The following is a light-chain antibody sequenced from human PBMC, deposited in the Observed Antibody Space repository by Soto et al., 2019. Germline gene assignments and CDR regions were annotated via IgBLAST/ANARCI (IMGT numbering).Light chain of an antibody. CDR3: QQCDTSPWT. J-gene: IGKJ5*01. CDR2: GAS. Sequence: EIALTHSPDTLSCSAGDIATLSCGASQSVSSYLAWYQQKPGQAPRLLIYGASSRATGIPDRFSGSGSGTDFTLAISRLEPGDSAVYFCQQCDTSPWTFGQGTRLEIK. V-gene: IGKV3-20*01. CDR1: QSVSSY.